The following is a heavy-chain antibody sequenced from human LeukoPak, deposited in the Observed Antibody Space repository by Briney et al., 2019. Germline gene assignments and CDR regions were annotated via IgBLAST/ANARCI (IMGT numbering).Heavy chain of an antibody. D-gene: IGHD3-10*01. Sequence: PGGSLRLSCAASGFTFSSYAMHWVRQAPGKGLEWVAAISYDGSNKYSADSVKGRFTISRDNSKNTLYLQMNSLRAEDTAVYYCAKPPGSAYYFDYWGQGTLVTVSS. J-gene: IGHJ4*02. CDR1: GFTFSSYA. V-gene: IGHV3-30*04. CDR2: ISYDGSNK. CDR3: AKPPGSAYYFDY.